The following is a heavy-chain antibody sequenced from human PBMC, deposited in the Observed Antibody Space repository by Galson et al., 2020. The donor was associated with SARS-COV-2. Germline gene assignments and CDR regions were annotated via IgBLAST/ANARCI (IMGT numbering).Heavy chain of an antibody. CDR2: SYSGGST. CDR1: GFTVSSNY. Sequence: QLGESLKISCAASGFTVSSNYMSWVRQAPGKGLEWVSVSYSGGSTYYADSVKGRFTISRDNSKNTLYLQMNSLRAEDTAVYYCARAIVVVIWKIRDWYFDLWGRGTLVTVSS. D-gene: IGHD3-22*01. J-gene: IGHJ2*01. V-gene: IGHV3-53*01. CDR3: ARAIVVVIWKIRDWYFDL.